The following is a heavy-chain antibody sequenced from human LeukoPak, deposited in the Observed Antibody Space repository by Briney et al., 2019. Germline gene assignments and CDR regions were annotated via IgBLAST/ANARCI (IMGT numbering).Heavy chain of an antibody. Sequence: SETLSLTCTVSGDSINNHYWNWLRQSPGKGLEWIGYIFHFGSPHYNPSLSSRVTTSIDTSKNQFSLELTSVTAADTAVYYCAREVRNYGSGSYYLDYWGQGTLVTVSS. D-gene: IGHD3-10*01. V-gene: IGHV4-59*11. J-gene: IGHJ4*02. CDR1: GDSINNHY. CDR2: IFHFGSP. CDR3: AREVRNYGSGSYYLDY.